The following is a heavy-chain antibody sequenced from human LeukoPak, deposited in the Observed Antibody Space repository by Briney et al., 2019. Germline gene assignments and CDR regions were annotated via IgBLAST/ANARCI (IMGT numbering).Heavy chain of an antibody. CDR1: GGSLSDYSFSAYY. V-gene: IGHV4-34*01. Sequence: SETLSLTCTMYGGSLSDYSFSAYYWNWIRQPPGKGLEWIGEINHSGSFNSYPSLKSRATLSVDASRNRFSLKLSSVTAADTAVYYCARVGPSAFDIWGQGTTVSVSS. CDR2: INHSGSF. CDR3: ARVGPSAFDI. J-gene: IGHJ3*02.